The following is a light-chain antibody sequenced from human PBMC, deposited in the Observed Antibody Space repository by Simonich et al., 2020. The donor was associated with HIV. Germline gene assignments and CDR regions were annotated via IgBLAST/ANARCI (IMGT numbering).Light chain of an antibody. J-gene: IGKJ2*01. CDR3: HQSYSNPRT. V-gene: IGKV1-39*01. Sequence: DIQMTQSPSSLSASVGDRVTVACRASQSIRTYLNWYQQKPGKAPKLLIYAASSLQSGVPSRFSGSGSGTDFTLTINSLQPEDFATYYCHQSYSNPRTFGQGTKLEIK. CDR2: AAS. CDR1: QSIRTY.